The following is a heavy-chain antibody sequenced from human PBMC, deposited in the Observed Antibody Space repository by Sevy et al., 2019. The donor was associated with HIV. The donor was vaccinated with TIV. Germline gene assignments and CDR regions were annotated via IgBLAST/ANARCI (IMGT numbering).Heavy chain of an antibody. CDR3: ARDGYCGGDCYSNGAFDI. Sequence: TLSLTCTVSGGSISSGGYYWSWIRQHPEKGLEWIGHIYYSGSTYYNPSLKSRVTISVDTSKNQFSLKLSSVTAAHTVVYYCARDGYCGGDCYSNGAFDIWGQGTMVTVSS. V-gene: IGHV4-31*03. CDR1: GGSISSGGYY. J-gene: IGHJ3*02. CDR2: IYYSGST. D-gene: IGHD2-21*01.